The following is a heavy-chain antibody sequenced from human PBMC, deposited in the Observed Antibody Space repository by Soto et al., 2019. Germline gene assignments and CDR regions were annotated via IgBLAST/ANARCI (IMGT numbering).Heavy chain of an antibody. CDR3: ARPSLDAFDI. CDR1: GCSISSYY. CDR2: IYYSGST. V-gene: IGHV4-59*08. J-gene: IGHJ3*02. Sequence: SETLSLTCTVSGCSISSYYWSWIRQPPGKGLEWIGYIYYSGSTNYNPSLKSRVTISVDTSKNQFSLKLSSVTAADTDVYYCARPSLDAFDIWGQGTMVTVSS.